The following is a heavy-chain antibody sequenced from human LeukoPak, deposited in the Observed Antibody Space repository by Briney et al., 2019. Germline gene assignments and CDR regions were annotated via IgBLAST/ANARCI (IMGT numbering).Heavy chain of an antibody. D-gene: IGHD5-18*01. CDR2: IIPIFGTA. V-gene: IGHV1-69*01. Sequence: SVKVSCKASGGTFSSYAISWVRQAPGQGLEWMGGIIPIFGTANYAQKFQGRVTITADESTSTAYMELSSLRSEDTAVYYCAKDLHGYSYGYSGYWGQGTLVTVSS. CDR3: AKDLHGYSYGYSGY. J-gene: IGHJ4*02. CDR1: GGTFSSYA.